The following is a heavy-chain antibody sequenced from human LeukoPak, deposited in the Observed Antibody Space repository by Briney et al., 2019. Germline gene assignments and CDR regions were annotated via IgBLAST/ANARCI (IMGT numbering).Heavy chain of an antibody. CDR1: GGSISSGGYS. CDR3: ARDRVRGSSNPYFDY. CDR2: IYHSGST. V-gene: IGHV4-30-2*01. D-gene: IGHD1-26*01. Sequence: SQTLSLTCAVSGGSISSGGYSWSWIRHPPGKGLEWTGYIYHSGSTYYNPSLKSRVTISVDRSKNQFSLKLSSVTAADTAVYYCARDRVRGSSNPYFDYWGQGTLVTVSS. J-gene: IGHJ4*02.